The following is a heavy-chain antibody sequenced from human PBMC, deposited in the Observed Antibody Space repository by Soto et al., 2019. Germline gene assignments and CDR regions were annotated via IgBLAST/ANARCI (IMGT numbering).Heavy chain of an antibody. J-gene: IGHJ4*02. CDR1: GFAFSSYA. CDR3: AKDRERIATRSIDY. Sequence: GGSLRLSCAASGFAFSSYAMSWVRQAPGKGLEWVSGISGSGVSTYYADSVKGRFTISRDNSKSTLYLQMNSLRAEDTAVYYCAKDRERIATRSIDYWGQGTLVTVSS. D-gene: IGHD6-6*01. V-gene: IGHV3-23*01. CDR2: ISGSGVST.